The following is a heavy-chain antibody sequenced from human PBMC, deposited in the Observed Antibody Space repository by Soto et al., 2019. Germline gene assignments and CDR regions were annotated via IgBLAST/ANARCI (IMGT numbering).Heavy chain of an antibody. D-gene: IGHD4-4*01. CDR1: GGSSTGYY. Sequence: SETLSLSCTVAGGSSTGYYWSWIRQPPGKGPEWIGNIHYSGSTNYNPSLKSRVTISLDTSKNQFSLRLSSVTAAETAVYYCARHSYYSSPLRFDPWGQGTLVTVSS. CDR2: IHYSGST. J-gene: IGHJ5*02. V-gene: IGHV4-59*08. CDR3: ARHSYYSSPLRFDP.